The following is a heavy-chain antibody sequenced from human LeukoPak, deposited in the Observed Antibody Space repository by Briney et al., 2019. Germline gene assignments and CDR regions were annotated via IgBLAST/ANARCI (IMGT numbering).Heavy chain of an antibody. CDR1: GFTFSSYA. V-gene: IGHV3-30-3*01. J-gene: IGHJ3*02. Sequence: PGRSLGLSCAASGFTFSSYAMHWVRQAPGKGLEWVAVISYDGSNKYYADSVKGRFTISRDNSKNTLYLQMNSLRAEDTAVYYCARDRVTIWNDAFDIWGQGTMVTVSS. D-gene: IGHD1-1*01. CDR2: ISYDGSNK. CDR3: ARDRVTIWNDAFDI.